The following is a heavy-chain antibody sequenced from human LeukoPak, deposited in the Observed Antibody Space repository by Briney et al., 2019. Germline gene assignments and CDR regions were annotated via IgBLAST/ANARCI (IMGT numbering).Heavy chain of an antibody. Sequence: PGGSLRLSCAASGFTFRSYSMNWVRQAPGKGLEWVSYISSSSGTTIYYADSVRGRFTISRDNAKNSLYLQMNSLRAEDTAVYYCARDFDSSSGYWGQGTLVTVSS. J-gene: IGHJ4*02. V-gene: IGHV3-48*04. CDR3: ARDFDSSSGY. CDR1: GFTFRSYS. D-gene: IGHD6-6*01. CDR2: ISSSSGTTI.